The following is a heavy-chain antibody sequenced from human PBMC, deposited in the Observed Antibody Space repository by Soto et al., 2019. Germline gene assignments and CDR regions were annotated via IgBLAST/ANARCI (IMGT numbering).Heavy chain of an antibody. CDR2: ISSSSTYM. V-gene: IGHV3-21*01. J-gene: IGHJ6*02. CDR1: GFTLSNEN. CDR3: ARSIVVVAPTACMDV. D-gene: IGHD2-21*01. Sequence: EVQLVESGGGLVKPGGSLRLSCAASGFTLSNENMNWVRQAPGKGLEWVSFISSSSTYMYYADSVKGRFTISRGNAGNSMYLQMNSLRAEDTAVYYCARSIVVVAPTACMDVWGQGTTVTVSS.